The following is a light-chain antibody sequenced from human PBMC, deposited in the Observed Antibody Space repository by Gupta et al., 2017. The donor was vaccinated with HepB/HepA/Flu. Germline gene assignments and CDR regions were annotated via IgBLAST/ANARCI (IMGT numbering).Light chain of an antibody. CDR1: KLGEKY. CDR2: QDS. V-gene: IGLV3-1*01. Sequence: SSELTQPPSVSVSPGLTASITCSGHKLGEKYACWYQQRPGQSPVVLIYQDSKRPSGIPERFSGSNSGNTATLTISGTQAMDEADYYCQAWDSSIVVFGGGTKLTVL. J-gene: IGLJ2*01. CDR3: QAWDSSIVV.